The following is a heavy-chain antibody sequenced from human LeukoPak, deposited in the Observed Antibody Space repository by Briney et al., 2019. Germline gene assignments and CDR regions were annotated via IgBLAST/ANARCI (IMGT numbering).Heavy chain of an antibody. CDR3: AKDVAPDSGWDLDY. D-gene: IGHD6-19*01. J-gene: IGHJ4*02. CDR1: GLTFSTYS. Sequence: GGSLRLSCAVSGLTFSTYSMTWVREGPGKGLEWVSSIYNSGAKIFYANSVKGRFTISRDNSKNMLYLQMNSLRVEDTAVYYCAKDVAPDSGWDLDYWGQGTLVTVSS. V-gene: IGHV3-23*01. CDR2: IYNSGAKI.